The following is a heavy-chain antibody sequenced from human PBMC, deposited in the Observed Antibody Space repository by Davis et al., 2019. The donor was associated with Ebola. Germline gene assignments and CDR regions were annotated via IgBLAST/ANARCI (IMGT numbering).Heavy chain of an antibody. J-gene: IGHJ4*02. V-gene: IGHV4-59*08. CDR2: IYYSGST. CDR1: GGSISSYY. D-gene: IGHD1-26*01. CDR3: ARSLGSYYAFMDY. Sequence: ETLSLTCTVSGGSISSYYWSWIRQPPGKGLEWIGYIYYSGSTNYNPSLKSRVTISVDTSKNQFSLKLSSVTAADTAVYYCARSLGSYYAFMDYWGQGTLVTVSS.